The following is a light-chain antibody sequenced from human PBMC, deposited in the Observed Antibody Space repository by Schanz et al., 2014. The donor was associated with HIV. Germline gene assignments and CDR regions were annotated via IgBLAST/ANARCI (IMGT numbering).Light chain of an antibody. CDR2: AAS. J-gene: IGKJ1*01. V-gene: IGKV1-9*01. Sequence: DIRMTQSPSFLSASVGDRVTITCRASQTISNSLAWYQQRPGKAPKVLIYAASSLQRGAPSRFSGSGSGTEFTLTISSLQPEDFATYYCQQYNNYPLTFGLGTKVAIK. CDR3: QQYNNYPLT. CDR1: QTISNS.